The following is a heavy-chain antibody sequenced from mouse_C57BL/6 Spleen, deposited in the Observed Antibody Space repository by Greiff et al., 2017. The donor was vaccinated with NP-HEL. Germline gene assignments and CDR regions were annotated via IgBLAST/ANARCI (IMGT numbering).Heavy chain of an antibody. V-gene: IGHV1-69*01. J-gene: IGHJ3*01. Sequence: QVQLQQPGAELVMPGASVKLSCKASGYTFTSYWMHWVKQRPGQGLEWIGEIDPSDSYTNYNQKFKGKSTLTVDKSSSTAYMQLSSLTSEDSAVYYCARYPTYYGSSYGFAYWGQGTLVTVSA. CDR3: ARYPTYYGSSYGFAY. D-gene: IGHD1-1*01. CDR1: GYTFTSYW. CDR2: IDPSDSYT.